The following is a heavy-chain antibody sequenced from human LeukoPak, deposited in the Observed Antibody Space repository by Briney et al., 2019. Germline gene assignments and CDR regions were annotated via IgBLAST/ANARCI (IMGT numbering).Heavy chain of an antibody. D-gene: IGHD3-10*01. CDR2: ISGSGGST. J-gene: IGHJ6*02. CDR1: GFTFSSYA. Sequence: GGSLGLSCAASGFTFSSYAMSWVRQAPGKGLEWVSAISGSGGSTYYADSVKGRFTISRDNSKNTLFLQMNSLRAEDTAVYYCARGSRTYYKVVSMDVWGQGTTVTVSS. V-gene: IGHV3-23*01. CDR3: ARGSRTYYKVVSMDV.